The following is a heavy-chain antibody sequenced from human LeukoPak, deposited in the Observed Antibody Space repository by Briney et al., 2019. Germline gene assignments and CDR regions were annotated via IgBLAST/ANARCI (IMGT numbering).Heavy chain of an antibody. CDR1: GFAFNTYS. CDR2: IRWNGGST. V-gene: IGHV3-20*04. D-gene: IGHD2-15*01. CDR3: ARVIGYCGGGSCYGTGYFDY. Sequence: PGGSLRLSCAASGFAFNTYSMTWVRQAPGKGLEWVSDIRWNGGSTGYADSVKGRFTISRDNAKNSLYVQMNSLRAEDTAFYYCARVIGYCGGGSCYGTGYFDYWGQGTLVTVSS. J-gene: IGHJ4*02.